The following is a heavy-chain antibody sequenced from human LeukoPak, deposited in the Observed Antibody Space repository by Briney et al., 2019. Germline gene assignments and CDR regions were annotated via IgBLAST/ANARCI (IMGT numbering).Heavy chain of an antibody. CDR2: MNPNSGNT. Sequence: ASVKVSCKASGYTFTSYDINWVRQATGQGLEWMGWMNPNSGNTGYAQKFQGRVTMTRNTSISTAYMELRSLRSDDTAVYYCARDGYNLGGAFDIWGQGTMVTVSS. CDR1: GYTFTSYD. J-gene: IGHJ3*02. V-gene: IGHV1-8*01. D-gene: IGHD5-24*01. CDR3: ARDGYNLGGAFDI.